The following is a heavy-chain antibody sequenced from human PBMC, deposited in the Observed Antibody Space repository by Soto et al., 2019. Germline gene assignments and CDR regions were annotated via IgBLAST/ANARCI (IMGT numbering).Heavy chain of an antibody. D-gene: IGHD6-19*01. CDR1: GFTVSSKY. Sequence: EVQLVESGGGWIQPGGSLRLSCAASGFTVSSKYMTWVLQAPGKGLEWVSVIYGGGTTYYADSVKGRFTISRDNSKNTLYLQMNSLRAEDTAVYYCVQTTGWPGFDFWGQGTLVTVSS. J-gene: IGHJ4*02. CDR2: IYGGGTT. CDR3: VQTTGWPGFDF. V-gene: IGHV3-53*01.